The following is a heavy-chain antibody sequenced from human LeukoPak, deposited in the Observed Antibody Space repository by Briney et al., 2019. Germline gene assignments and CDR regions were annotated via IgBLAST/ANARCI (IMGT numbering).Heavy chain of an antibody. Sequence: GGSLRLSCAASGFTFSSYEMNWVRQAPGKGLEWVSYISRSGNIIYYADSVKGRFTISRDNAKNSLYLQMNSLRAEDTALYYCAKDDTGPLDYWGQGTLVTVSS. J-gene: IGHJ4*02. V-gene: IGHV3-48*03. CDR3: AKDDTGPLDY. CDR1: GFTFSSYE. CDR2: ISRSGNII. D-gene: IGHD3-10*01.